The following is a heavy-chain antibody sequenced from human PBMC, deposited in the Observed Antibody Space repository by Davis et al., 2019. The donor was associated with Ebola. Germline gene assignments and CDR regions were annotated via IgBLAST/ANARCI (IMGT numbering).Heavy chain of an antibody. CDR1: GNTFTSDF. Sequence: ASVKVSCKASGNTFTSDFFHWVRQAPGQGLEWMGRVTPCATGTIYARKFQGRLTLTRDTSTTTVHMVLNSLRPEDTAVYYCARDGAAHNFDHWAQGTLVTVSS. J-gene: IGHJ4*02. V-gene: IGHV1-46*01. CDR2: VTPCATGT. CDR3: ARDGAAHNFDH. D-gene: IGHD2-15*01.